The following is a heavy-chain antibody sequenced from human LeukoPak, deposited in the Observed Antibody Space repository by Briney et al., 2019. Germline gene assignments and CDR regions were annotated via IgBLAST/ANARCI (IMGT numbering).Heavy chain of an antibody. J-gene: IGHJ5*02. V-gene: IGHV1-8*01. Sequence: ASVKVSCKASGYTFTSYDINWVRQATGQGIEWMGWMNPNSGNTGYAQKFQGRVTMTRNTSISTAYMELSSLRSEDTAVYYCARGVTPTYYYGSGSHNWFDHWGQGTLVTVSS. CDR1: GYTFTSYD. CDR3: ARGVTPTYYYGSGSHNWFDH. D-gene: IGHD3-10*01. CDR2: MNPNSGNT.